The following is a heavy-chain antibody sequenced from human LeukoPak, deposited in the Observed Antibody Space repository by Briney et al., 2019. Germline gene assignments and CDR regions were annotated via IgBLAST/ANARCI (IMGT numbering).Heavy chain of an antibody. D-gene: IGHD2-8*01. CDR3: ARDPPAVLIDTYG. J-gene: IGHJ4*02. V-gene: IGHV3-66*01. CDR2: VYSGGST. Sequence: TGGSLRLSCTASGFIVTNNYINWVRQAPGKGLEWVSLVYSGGSTYYADSAKGRFTISRDNSKNMVYLQMNSLRAEDTAMYYCARDPPAVLIDTYGWGQGTLVTVSS. CDR1: GFIVTNNY.